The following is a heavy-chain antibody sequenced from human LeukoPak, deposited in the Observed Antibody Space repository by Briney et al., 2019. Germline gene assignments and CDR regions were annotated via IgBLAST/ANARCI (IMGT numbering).Heavy chain of an antibody. Sequence: PSQTLSLTCTVSGGSISSGDYYWSWIRQPPGKGLEWIGYIYYSGSTYYNPSLKCRVTISVDTSKNQFSLKLSSVTAADTAVYYCARDPYGDYSYYYYYGMDVWGQGTTVTVSS. V-gene: IGHV4-30-4*01. CDR1: GGSISSGDYY. CDR2: IYYSGST. CDR3: ARDPYGDYSYYYYYGMDV. J-gene: IGHJ6*02. D-gene: IGHD4-17*01.